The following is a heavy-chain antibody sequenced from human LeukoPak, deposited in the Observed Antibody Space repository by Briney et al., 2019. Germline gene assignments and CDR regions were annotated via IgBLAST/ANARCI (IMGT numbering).Heavy chain of an antibody. Sequence: SVKVSCKASGGSFSSNTLSWVRQAPGQGLEWMGGIIANVGTPSYAQKFQGRVTVTADESTSTIYLVVDSRRSDDTAVYYCARLVNWGPLGNYWGQGTLVTVSS. D-gene: IGHD7-27*01. CDR1: GGSFSSNT. J-gene: IGHJ4*02. V-gene: IGHV1-69*01. CDR2: IIANVGTP. CDR3: ARLVNWGPLGNY.